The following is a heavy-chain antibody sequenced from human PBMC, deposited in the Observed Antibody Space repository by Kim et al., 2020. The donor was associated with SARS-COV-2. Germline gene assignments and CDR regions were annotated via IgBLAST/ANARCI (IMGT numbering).Heavy chain of an antibody. CDR3: ARHRGTRYDFWSGYSDY. V-gene: IGHV5-51*01. J-gene: IGHJ4*01. CDR1: GYSFSTYW. D-gene: IGHD3-3*01. CDR2: IFPGDSDT. Sequence: GESLKISCESFGYSFSTYWISWVRQTPGKGLEWMGIIFPGDSDTRYSPSFQGQVTISVDKSINTAYLQWSSLKASDSAIYYCARHRGTRYDFWSGYSDYW.